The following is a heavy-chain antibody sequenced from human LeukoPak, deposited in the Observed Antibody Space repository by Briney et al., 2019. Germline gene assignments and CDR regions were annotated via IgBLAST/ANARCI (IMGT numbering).Heavy chain of an antibody. D-gene: IGHD6-19*01. V-gene: IGHV4-39*07. Sequence: PSETLSLTCTVSGGSISSSRYYWGWIRQPPGKGLEWIGSIYYSGSTYYNPSLKSRVTISVDTSKNQFSLKLSSVTAADTAVYYCVRGRYSSGWVLGYWGQGTLVTVSS. CDR3: VRGRYSSGWVLGY. CDR2: IYYSGST. CDR1: GGSISSSRYY. J-gene: IGHJ4*02.